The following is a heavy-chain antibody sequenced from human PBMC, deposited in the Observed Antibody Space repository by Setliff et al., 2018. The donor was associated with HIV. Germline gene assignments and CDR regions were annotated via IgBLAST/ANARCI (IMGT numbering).Heavy chain of an antibody. J-gene: IGHJ5*02. D-gene: IGHD3-22*01. V-gene: IGHV4-39*01. Sequence: PSETLSLTCSVSGGSIDNNKYYWTWIRQPPGKGLEWTGSIYHTGRTYYNRSLESRLTTSIDTSKNQFSLKLTSVTAADTAMYYCASRIYYYDSSRILREEGFDPWGQGTLVTVSS. CDR2: IYHTGRT. CDR1: GGSIDNNKYY. CDR3: ASRIYYYDSSRILREEGFDP.